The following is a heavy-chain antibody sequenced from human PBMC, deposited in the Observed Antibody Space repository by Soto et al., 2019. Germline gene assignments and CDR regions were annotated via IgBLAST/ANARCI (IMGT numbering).Heavy chain of an antibody. V-gene: IGHV1-18*01. CDR1: GYTFTSYG. J-gene: IGHJ6*02. CDR3: ARARGAYYYDSSGYYYRSDYYYGMDV. D-gene: IGHD3-22*01. CDR2: ISAYNGNT. Sequence: ASVKVSCKASGYTFTSYGISWVRQAPGQGLEWMGWISAYNGNTNYAQKLQGRVTMTTDTSTSTAYMELRSLRSDDTAVYYCARARGAYYYDSSGYYYRSDYYYGMDVWGQGTEVTVSS.